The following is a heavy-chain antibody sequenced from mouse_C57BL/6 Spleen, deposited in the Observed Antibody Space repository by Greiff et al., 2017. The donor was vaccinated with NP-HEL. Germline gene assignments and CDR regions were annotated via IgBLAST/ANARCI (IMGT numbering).Heavy chain of an antibody. J-gene: IGHJ2*01. CDR3: AREGRLDY. V-gene: IGHV1-50*01. D-gene: IGHD3-3*01. CDR2: IDPSDSYT. CDR1: GYTFTSYW. Sequence: VQLQQSGAELVKPGASVKLSCKASGYTFTSYWMQWVKQRPGQGLEWIGEIDPSDSYTNYNQKFKGKATLTVDTSSSTAYMQLSSLTSEDSAVYYCAREGRLDYWGQGTTLTVSS.